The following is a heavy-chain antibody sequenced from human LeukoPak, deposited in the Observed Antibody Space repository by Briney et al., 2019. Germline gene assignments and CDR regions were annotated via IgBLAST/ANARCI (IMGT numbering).Heavy chain of an antibody. Sequence: SETLSLTCTVSGGSISNFYWSWIRQPPEKGLEWIGYIYYSGSTNYNPSLKSRVTMSVDTSKNQFSLKLNFVTAADTAVYYCARREGYCSSTSCYTIFDPWGQGTLVTVSS. J-gene: IGHJ5*02. D-gene: IGHD2-2*02. CDR3: ARREGYCSSTSCYTIFDP. CDR2: IYYSGST. CDR1: GGSISNFY. V-gene: IGHV4-59*08.